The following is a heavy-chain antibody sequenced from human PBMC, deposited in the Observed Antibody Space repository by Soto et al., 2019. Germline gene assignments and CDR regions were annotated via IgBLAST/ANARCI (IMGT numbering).Heavy chain of an antibody. V-gene: IGHV4-34*01. CDR1: GGSFSGYY. CDR3: AREDDWNYGGGWFDL. Sequence: QVRLQQWGAGLLKPSETLSLTCAVYGGSFSGYYWSWIRQPPGKGLEWIGEINHSGSTNYNPSLKSRVTISVDSSKNQFSLKLSSVTAADTAVYYCAREDDWNYGGGWFDLWGQGILVTDSS. D-gene: IGHD1-7*01. J-gene: IGHJ5*02. CDR2: INHSGST.